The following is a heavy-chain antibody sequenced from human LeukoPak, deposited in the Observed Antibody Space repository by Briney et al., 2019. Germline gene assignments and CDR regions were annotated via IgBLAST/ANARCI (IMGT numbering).Heavy chain of an antibody. CDR3: AKDESSTGWVVVPAAMGDDAFDI. V-gene: IGHV3-23*01. CDR1: GFTFSSYA. D-gene: IGHD2-2*01. Sequence: PGGSLRLSCAASGFTFSSYAMSWVRQAPGKGLEWVSTISGRGISTYFADSVKGRFTISRDNSKNTLYLQMNSLGADDTAVYYCAKDESSTGWVVVPAAMGDDAFDIWGQGTMVTVSS. J-gene: IGHJ3*02. CDR2: ISGRGIST.